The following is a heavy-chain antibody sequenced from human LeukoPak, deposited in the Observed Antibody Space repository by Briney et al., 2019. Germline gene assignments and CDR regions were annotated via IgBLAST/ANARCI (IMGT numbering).Heavy chain of an antibody. V-gene: IGHV4-34*01. J-gene: IGHJ4*02. D-gene: IGHD6-13*01. CDR1: GGSFSGYY. CDR3: ARGENGSSGYFAS. Sequence: SETLSLTCAVYGGSFSGYYWSWIRQPPGKGLEWIGEINHSGSTNYNPSLKSRVTISVDTSKNQFSLKLSSVTAADTAVYYWARGENGSSGYFASGARGPLVPVPS. CDR2: INHSGST.